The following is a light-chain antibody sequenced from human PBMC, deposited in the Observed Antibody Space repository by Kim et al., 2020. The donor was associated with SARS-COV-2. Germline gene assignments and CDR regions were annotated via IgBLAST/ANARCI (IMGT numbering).Light chain of an antibody. Sequence: SPGQSATLSCGASQSVPANYLAWYQQTPGLAPRLLLYHASLRATGIPARFSASGSGTDFTLTISSLEPADFALYYCQQYGASPRPFGQGTKVDIK. J-gene: IGKJ1*01. V-gene: IGKV3D-20*01. CDR2: HAS. CDR1: QSVPANY. CDR3: QQYGASPRP.